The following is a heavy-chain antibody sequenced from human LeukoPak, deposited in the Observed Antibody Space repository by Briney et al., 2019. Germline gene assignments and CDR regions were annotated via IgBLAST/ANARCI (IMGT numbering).Heavy chain of an antibody. CDR1: GFTFATYA. J-gene: IGHJ4*02. V-gene: IGHV3-23*01. CDR3: DASDF. Sequence: PGGSLRLSCAASGFTFATYAMGWVRQPPGKGLEWVSTISDSGGRTHYADSVQGRFTISRDNSKNTLYLQINNLRAEDTAIYYCDASDFWGQGTLVTVFS. CDR2: ISDSGGRT.